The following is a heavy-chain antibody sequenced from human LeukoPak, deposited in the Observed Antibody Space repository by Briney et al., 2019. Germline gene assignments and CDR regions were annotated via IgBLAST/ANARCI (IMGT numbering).Heavy chain of an antibody. D-gene: IGHD6-13*01. CDR2: ISSSSGTI. CDR1: GFTFSGYG. J-gene: IGHJ4*02. Sequence: GGSLRLSCAASGFTFSGYGMHWVRQTPGKGLEWVSSISSSSGTIYYADSVKGRFTISRDNAKNSLYLQMNSLRAEDTAVYYCARALTSSWYGDYWGQGTLVTVSS. V-gene: IGHV3-48*01. CDR3: ARALTSSWYGDY.